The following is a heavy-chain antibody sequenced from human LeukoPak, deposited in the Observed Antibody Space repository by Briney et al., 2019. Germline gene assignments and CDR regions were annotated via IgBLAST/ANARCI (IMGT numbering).Heavy chain of an antibody. D-gene: IGHD5-24*01. CDR1: GGSISSYY. V-gene: IGHV4-59*01. J-gene: IGHJ6*02. CDR3: ARADGYYYGMDV. CDR2: IYYSGST. Sequence: PSETLSLTCTVSGGSISSYYWSWIRQPPGKGLEWLGYIYYSGSTNYNPSLKSRVTISVDTSKNQFSLKLSSVTAADTAVYYCARADGYYYGMDVWGQGTTVTVSS.